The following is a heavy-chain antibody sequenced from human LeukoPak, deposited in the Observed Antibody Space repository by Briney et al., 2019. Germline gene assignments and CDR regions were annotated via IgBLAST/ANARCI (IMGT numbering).Heavy chain of an antibody. CDR1: GYTFSNFG. V-gene: IGHV1-18*01. D-gene: IGHD6-19*01. Sequence: ASVKVSCKASGYTFSNFGISWVRQAPGQGLEWMGWINPNTGATNYPQKFQGRVTMTTDTSISTAYMELSSLRSDDTAFYYCARGEVDTSGWDCFHFWGQGALVTVSS. CDR2: INPNTGAT. CDR3: ARGEVDTSGWDCFHF. J-gene: IGHJ4*02.